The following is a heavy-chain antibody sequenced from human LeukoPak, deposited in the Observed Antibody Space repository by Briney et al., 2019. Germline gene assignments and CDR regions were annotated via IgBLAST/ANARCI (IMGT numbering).Heavy chain of an antibody. CDR3: ARREGIAVAYDAFDI. V-gene: IGHV4-61*02. Sequence: SETLSLTCTVSGGPISSGSYYWSWIRQPAGKGLEWIGRIYTSGSTNYNPSLKSRVTISVDTSKNQFSLKLSSVTAADTAVYYCARREGIAVAYDAFDIWGQGTMVTVSS. CDR2: IYTSGST. CDR1: GGPISSGSYY. J-gene: IGHJ3*02. D-gene: IGHD6-19*01.